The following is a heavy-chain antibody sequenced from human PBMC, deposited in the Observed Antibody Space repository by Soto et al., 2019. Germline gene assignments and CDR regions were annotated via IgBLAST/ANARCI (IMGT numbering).Heavy chain of an antibody. CDR1: GFTFSGFW. Sequence: EVQLVESGGGLVQPGGSLRLSCAASGFTFSGFWMHWVRQAPGKGLVWVSRIHSNGIETTYADSVQGRFTISRDNARNTLHLPMNSLRAEDTAVYYCAGVSIATPGRGIDHWGQGTLVTVSS. CDR3: AGVSIATPGRGIDH. V-gene: IGHV3-74*01. J-gene: IGHJ5*02. D-gene: IGHD6-13*01. CDR2: IHSNGIET.